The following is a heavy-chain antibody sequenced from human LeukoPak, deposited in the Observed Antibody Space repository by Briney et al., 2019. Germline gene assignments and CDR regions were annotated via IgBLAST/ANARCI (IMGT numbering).Heavy chain of an antibody. D-gene: IGHD5-24*01. J-gene: IGHJ4*02. Sequence: GASVKVSCKASGYTFTGYYMHWVRQAPGQGLEWMGWINPNSGGTNYAQKFQGWVTMTRDTSISTAYMELSRLRSDDTAVYYCARGRDGYLTEIGDWWVFDYWGQGTLVTVSS. V-gene: IGHV1-2*04. CDR3: ARGRDGYLTEIGDWWVFDY. CDR1: GYTFTGYY. CDR2: INPNSGGT.